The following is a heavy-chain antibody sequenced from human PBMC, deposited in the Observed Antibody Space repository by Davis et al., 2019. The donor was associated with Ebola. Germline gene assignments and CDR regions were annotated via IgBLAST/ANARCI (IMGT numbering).Heavy chain of an antibody. CDR2: IYWDDDK. D-gene: IGHD4-17*01. Sequence: SGPTLVKPTQTLTLTCTFSGFSLSTSGVGVGWIRQPPGKALEWLALIYWDDDKRYSPSLKSRLTITKDTPKNQVVLTMTNMDPVDTATSSCAHSRGPYGDYYFDYWGQGTLVTVSS. J-gene: IGHJ4*02. CDR1: GFSLSTSGVG. CDR3: AHSRGPYGDYYFDY. V-gene: IGHV2-5*02.